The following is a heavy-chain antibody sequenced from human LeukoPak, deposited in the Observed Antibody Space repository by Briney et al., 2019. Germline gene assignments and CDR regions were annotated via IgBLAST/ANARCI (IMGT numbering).Heavy chain of an antibody. CDR3: TRGYLH. CDR1: GYTLTGYY. D-gene: IGHD5-18*01. J-gene: IGHJ1*01. V-gene: IGHV1-2*02. CDR2: INPYNGDA. Sequence: ASVKVSCKTSGYTLTGYYIYWVRQAPGQGLECMGWINPYNGDADYAQKFQGRVTMTMDMSITTVYLEMGRLRSDDTAVYFCTRGYLHWGQGTLVSVSS.